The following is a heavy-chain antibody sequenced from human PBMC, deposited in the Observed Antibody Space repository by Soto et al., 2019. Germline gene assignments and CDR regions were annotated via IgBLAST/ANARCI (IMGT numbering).Heavy chain of an antibody. J-gene: IGHJ6*02. CDR2: INHSGST. Sequence: PSETLSLTCAVYGGSFSGYYWSWIRQPPGKGLEWIGEINHSGSTNYNPSLKSRVTISVDTSKNQFSLKLSSVTAADTAVYYCARRKRGYSYGYYYYGMDVWGQGTTGTV. V-gene: IGHV4-34*01. CDR3: ARRKRGYSYGYYYYGMDV. CDR1: GGSFSGYY. D-gene: IGHD5-18*01.